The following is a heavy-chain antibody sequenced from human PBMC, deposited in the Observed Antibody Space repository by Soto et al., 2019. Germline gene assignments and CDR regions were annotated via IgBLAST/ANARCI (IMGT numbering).Heavy chain of an antibody. J-gene: IGHJ3*02. CDR3: ANPPQAGWAFEI. CDR2: ISQVGTNK. Sequence: AGSLRLSCAASGYTFSSYSMYWIRQAPGKGLECVASISQVGTNKYYAASVKSRFTISRDNSAITVYRQMTSLTPKDTGVYSCANPPQAGWAFEIWGKGTMVTVSS. V-gene: IGHV3-30-3*01. CDR1: GYTFSSYS.